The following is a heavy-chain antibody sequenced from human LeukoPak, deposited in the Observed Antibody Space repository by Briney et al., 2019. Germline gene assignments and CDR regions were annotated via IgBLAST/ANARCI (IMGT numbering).Heavy chain of an antibody. CDR1: GYTFTSYG. D-gene: IGHD4-17*01. Sequence: ASVKVSCKASGYTFTSYGISWVRQAPGRGLEWMGLITSYDGETNYARKFQDRVTMTTDTATSTAFLEVRSLTSDDTAVYFCARDPDFGENTWGQGTLVIVSS. CDR3: ARDPDFGENT. V-gene: IGHV1-18*01. CDR2: ITSYDGET. J-gene: IGHJ4*02.